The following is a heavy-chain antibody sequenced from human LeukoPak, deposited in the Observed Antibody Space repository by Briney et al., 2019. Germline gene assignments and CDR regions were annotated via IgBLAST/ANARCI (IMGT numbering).Heavy chain of an antibody. CDR2: ISGSGGST. CDR3: AKALGSSWYEAPNHYYYGMDV. CDR1: GFTFSSYA. D-gene: IGHD6-13*01. Sequence: PGGSLRLSCAASGFTFSSYAMSWVRQAPGKGLEWVSAISGSGGSTYYADSVKGRFTISRDNSKNTLYLQMNSLRAEDTAVYYCAKALGSSWYEAPNHYYYGMDVWGQGTTVTVSS. J-gene: IGHJ6*02. V-gene: IGHV3-23*01.